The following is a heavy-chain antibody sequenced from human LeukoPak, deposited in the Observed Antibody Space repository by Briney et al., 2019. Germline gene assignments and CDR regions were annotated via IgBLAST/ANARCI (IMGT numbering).Heavy chain of an antibody. CDR1: GGSFSGYY. CDR2: IYYSGST. Sequence: PSETLSLTCAVYGGSFSGYYWSWIRQPPGKGLGWIGYIYYSGSTNYNPSLKSRVTISVDTSKNQLSLKLSSVAAADTAVYYCAALRNNWFDPWGQGTLVTVSS. J-gene: IGHJ5*02. V-gene: IGHV4-59*12. CDR3: AALRNNWFDP.